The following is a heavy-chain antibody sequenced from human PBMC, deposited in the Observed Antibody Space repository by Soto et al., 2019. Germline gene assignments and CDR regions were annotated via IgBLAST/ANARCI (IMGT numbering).Heavy chain of an antibody. V-gene: IGHV3-72*01. D-gene: IGHD3-22*01. CDR3: ARETYDNIGYYYYGMDV. Sequence: EVQLVESGGGLVQPGGSLRLSCAASGFTFSDHYIDWVRQAPGKGLEWVGRTRNKANSYTTAYAASVKGRFTISRDDSKNSLYLQMNSLKTEDTALYYGARETYDNIGYYYYGMDVWGQGTTVTVSS. J-gene: IGHJ6*02. CDR2: TRNKANSYTT. CDR1: GFTFSDHY.